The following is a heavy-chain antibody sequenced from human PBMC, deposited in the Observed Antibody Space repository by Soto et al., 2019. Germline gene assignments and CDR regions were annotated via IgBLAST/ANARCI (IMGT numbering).Heavy chain of an antibody. J-gene: IGHJ4*02. CDR3: ARDRPNYDSSGYYYGALDY. CDR1: GGTFSSYA. D-gene: IGHD3-22*01. V-gene: IGHV1-69*13. Sequence: SVKVSCKASGGTFSSYAICWVRQAPGQGPEWMGGIIPIFDTANYAQKFQGRVTITADESTSTAYMELSSLRSEDTAVYYCARDRPNYDSSGYYYGALDYWGQGTLVTVSS. CDR2: IIPIFDTA.